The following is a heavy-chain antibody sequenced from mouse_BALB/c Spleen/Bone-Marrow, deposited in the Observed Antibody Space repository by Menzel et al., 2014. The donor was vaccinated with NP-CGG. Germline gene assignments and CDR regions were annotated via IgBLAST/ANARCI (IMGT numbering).Heavy chain of an antibody. CDR3: TRYVGYAMDY. CDR2: IYPGSGRT. CDR1: GYTFTSYW. Sequence: LQQSGSELVRPGASVKLSCKASGYTFTSYWMHWVKQRPGQGLEWIGNIYPGSGRTNYDEKFKSKATLTVDTSSSTAYMQLSSLTSEDSAVYYCTRYVGYAMDYWGQGTSVTSAS. V-gene: IGHV1S22*01. D-gene: IGHD3-3*01. J-gene: IGHJ4*01.